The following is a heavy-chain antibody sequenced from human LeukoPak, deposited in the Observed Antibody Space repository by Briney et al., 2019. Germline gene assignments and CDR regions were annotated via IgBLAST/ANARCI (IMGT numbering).Heavy chain of an antibody. Sequence: GGSLRLFCAACGFTFRAYGLSWFRQAPGKGLEWVSAVNYSSGNTYLAAFVKGRITISRDNSQNTLYLQMNSLNAEEPGLYFRAKDGTGCGRDRYSDYWGQGTLVTVSS. CDR2: VNYSSGNT. CDR3: AKDGTGCGRDRYSDY. V-gene: IGHV3-23*01. D-gene: IGHD2-21*02. CDR1: GFTFRAYG. J-gene: IGHJ4*02.